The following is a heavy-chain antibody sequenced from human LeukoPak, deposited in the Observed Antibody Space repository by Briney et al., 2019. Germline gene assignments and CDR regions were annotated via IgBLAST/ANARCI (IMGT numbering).Heavy chain of an antibody. V-gene: IGHV1-69*13. CDR3: ARESSDYYDSSGYYPGRYYFDY. D-gene: IGHD3-22*01. CDR1: GGTFSSYA. Sequence: GASVKVSCKASGGTFSSYAISWVRQAPGQGLEWMGGIIPIFGTANYAQKFQGRVTITADESTSTAYMELSSLRSEDTAVYYCARESSDYYDSSGYYPGRYYFDYWGQGTLVTVSS. J-gene: IGHJ4*02. CDR2: IIPIFGTA.